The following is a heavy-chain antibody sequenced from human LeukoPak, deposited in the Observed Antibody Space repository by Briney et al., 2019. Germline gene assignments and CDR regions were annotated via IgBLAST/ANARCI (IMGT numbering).Heavy chain of an antibody. CDR3: ARDRAYNAFDI. D-gene: IGHD4-11*01. V-gene: IGHV1-2*04. CDR1: GYTFTGYY. J-gene: IGHJ3*02. Sequence: ASVKVSCKASGYTFTGYYMHWVRQAPGQGLEWMGWINPNSGGTNYAQKFRGWVTMTRDTSISTAYMELSRLRSDDTAVYYCARDRAYNAFDIWGQGTMVTVSS. CDR2: INPNSGGT.